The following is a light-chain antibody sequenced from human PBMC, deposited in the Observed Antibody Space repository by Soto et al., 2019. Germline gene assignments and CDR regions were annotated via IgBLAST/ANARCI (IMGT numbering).Light chain of an antibody. CDR2: GAS. V-gene: IGKV3-20*01. J-gene: IGKJ5*01. CDR1: QSVGSN. Sequence: EIVMTQSPVTLPVSPGEGVTLSCRASQSVGSNLAWYQQKLGQAPRLLIYGASTRATGIPARFSGSGSGTDFTLTISRLEPEDFAVYYCQQYGSSPFTFGQGTRLEIK. CDR3: QQYGSSPFT.